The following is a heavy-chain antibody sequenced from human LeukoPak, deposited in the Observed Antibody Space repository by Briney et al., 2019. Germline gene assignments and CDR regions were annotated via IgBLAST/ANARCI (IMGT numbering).Heavy chain of an antibody. D-gene: IGHD1-26*01. CDR2: ISPYSGNT. J-gene: IGHJ3*01. V-gene: IGHV1-18*01. CDR1: GYTFTTYG. CDR3: ARGELLFDGFDF. Sequence: ASVKVSCKASGYTFTTYGFSWVRQAPGQGLEWMGWISPYSGNTNYTQNFQGRVTMTTVTSTNTVYMELRSLRPDDTAMYYCARGELLFDGFDFWGQGTIVTVSS.